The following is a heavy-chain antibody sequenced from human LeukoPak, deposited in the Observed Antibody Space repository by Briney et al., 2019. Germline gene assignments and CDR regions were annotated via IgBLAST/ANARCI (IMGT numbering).Heavy chain of an antibody. J-gene: IGHJ4*02. D-gene: IGHD6-13*01. CDR1: GGSFSGYY. Sequence: SETLSLTCAVYGGSFSGYYWSWIRQPPGKGLEWIGEINHSGSTNYNPSLKSRVTISVDTSKNQSSLKLSSVTAADTAVYYCARGGVIAYSSRDDYWGQGTLVTVSS. V-gene: IGHV4-34*01. CDR3: ARGGVIAYSSRDDY. CDR2: INHSGST.